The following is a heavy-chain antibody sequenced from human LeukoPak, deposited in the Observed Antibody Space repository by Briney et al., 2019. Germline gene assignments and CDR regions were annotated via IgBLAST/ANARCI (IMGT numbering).Heavy chain of an antibody. Sequence: SETLSLTCTVSGGSISSHYWSRILQPPGKGLEWIGYIYYSGSTNYNPSLKSRVTISVDTSKNQFSLKLSSVTAADTAVYYCARGSRCSGGSCYAYYYYHMDVWGKGTTVTVSS. CDR1: GGSISSHY. CDR2: IYYSGST. J-gene: IGHJ6*03. D-gene: IGHD2-15*01. V-gene: IGHV4-59*11. CDR3: ARGSRCSGGSCYAYYYYHMDV.